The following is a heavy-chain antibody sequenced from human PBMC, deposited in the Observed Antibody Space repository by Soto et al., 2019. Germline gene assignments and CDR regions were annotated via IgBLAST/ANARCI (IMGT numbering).Heavy chain of an antibody. CDR1: GFSLSTSGVG. Sequence: QSTLKESGPTLVEPTQTLTLTCTFSGFSLSTSGVGVGWIRQPPGKALEWLALIYWDDDKRYSPSLKSRLTITKDISKNQVVLTMTNMDPVDTATYYCAHRRATYYYGSGSSQYYFDYWGQGTLVTVSS. CDR3: AHRRATYYYGSGSSQYYFDY. V-gene: IGHV2-5*02. D-gene: IGHD3-10*01. J-gene: IGHJ4*02. CDR2: IYWDDDK.